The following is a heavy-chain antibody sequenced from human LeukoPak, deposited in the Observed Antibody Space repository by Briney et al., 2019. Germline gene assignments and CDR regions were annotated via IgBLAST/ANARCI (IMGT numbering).Heavy chain of an antibody. J-gene: IGHJ3*02. CDR3: ARERAYYYDSSGYYHGGAFDI. CDR2: ISYDGSNK. Sequence: GGSLRLSCAASGFTLSTYAMHWVRQAPGKGLEWVAVISYDGSNKYYADSVKGRFTISRDSSKNTLYLQMNSLRAEDTAVYYCARERAYYYDSSGYYHGGAFDIWGQGTMVTVSS. D-gene: IGHD3-22*01. V-gene: IGHV3-30-3*01. CDR1: GFTLSTYA.